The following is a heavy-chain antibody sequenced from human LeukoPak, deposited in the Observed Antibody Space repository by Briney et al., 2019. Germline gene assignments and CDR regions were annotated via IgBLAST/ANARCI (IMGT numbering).Heavy chain of an antibody. V-gene: IGHV1-46*01. J-gene: IGHJ4*02. CDR2: INPSGSST. CDR3: ARPMSITMIRGGFDY. Sequence: ASVKVSCKASGYSFTSHYMHWVRQAPGQGLEWMGLINPSGSSTLYAQKFQGRVTMTRDMSTTTDYMELSSLRSDDTAVYYCARPMSITMIRGGFDYWGQGTLVTVSS. CDR1: GYSFTSHY. D-gene: IGHD3-22*01.